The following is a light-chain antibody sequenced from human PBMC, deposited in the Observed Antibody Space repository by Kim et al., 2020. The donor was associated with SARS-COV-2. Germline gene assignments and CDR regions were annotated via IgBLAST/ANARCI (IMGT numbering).Light chain of an antibody. CDR3: QEYGRSAYT. V-gene: IGKV3-20*01. CDR2: GAS. CDR1: QSVSSSY. Sequence: EIVLTQSPGTLSLSPGERATLSCRASQSVSSSYLAWYQQKPGQAPRLLIYGASSRATGIPDRFSGSGSGTDFTLTISRLEPEDFAVYYCQEYGRSAYTCRRETKLEI. J-gene: IGKJ2*01.